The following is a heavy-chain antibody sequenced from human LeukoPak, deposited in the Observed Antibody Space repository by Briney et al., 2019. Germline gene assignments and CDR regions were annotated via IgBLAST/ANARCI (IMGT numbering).Heavy chain of an antibody. V-gene: IGHV5-51*01. CDR3: ARLHAYCGGVCYSGFDY. CDR2: VYPGDSDT. Sequence: GESLKISCNGSGYXFTTYWIGWVRQMPGKGLEWMGIVYPGDSDTTYSPSFQGQVTISADKSISTAYLQWSSLKASDTAMYYCARLHAYCGGVCYSGFDYWGQGTLVTVSS. CDR1: GYXFTTYW. J-gene: IGHJ4*02. D-gene: IGHD2-21*02.